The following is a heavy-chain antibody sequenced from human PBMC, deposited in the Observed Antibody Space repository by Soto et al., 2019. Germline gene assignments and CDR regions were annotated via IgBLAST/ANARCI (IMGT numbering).Heavy chain of an antibody. V-gene: IGHV1-69*12. CDR2: IIPIFGTA. D-gene: IGHD6-19*01. CDR3: ASSQQWLAGSWYFDL. Sequence: QVQLVQSGAEVKKPGSSVKVSCKASGGTFSSYAISWVRQAPGQGLEWLGGIIPIFGTANYAQKFQGRVTITADESTSTAYMELSSLRSEDTAVYYCASSQQWLAGSWYFDLWGRGTLVTVSS. J-gene: IGHJ2*01. CDR1: GGTFSSYA.